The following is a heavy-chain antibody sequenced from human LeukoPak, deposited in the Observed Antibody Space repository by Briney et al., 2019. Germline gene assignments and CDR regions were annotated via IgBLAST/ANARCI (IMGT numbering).Heavy chain of an antibody. V-gene: IGHV4-39*07. Sequence: PSETLSLTCTVSGGSISSSSYYWGWIRQPPGKGLEWIGSIYYSGSTYYNPSLKSRVTISVDTSKNQFSLKLSSVTAADTAVYYCARDPLYYYDSSGYSSRHWFDPWGQGTLVTVSS. CDR3: ARDPLYYYDSSGYSSRHWFDP. D-gene: IGHD3-22*01. CDR1: GGSISSSSYY. CDR2: IYYSGST. J-gene: IGHJ5*02.